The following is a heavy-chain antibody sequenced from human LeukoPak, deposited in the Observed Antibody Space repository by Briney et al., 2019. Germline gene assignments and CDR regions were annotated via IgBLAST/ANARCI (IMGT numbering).Heavy chain of an antibody. J-gene: IGHJ5*02. V-gene: IGHV1-18*01. CDR3: ARDRETSTGVTPTTNWFDP. CDR1: GYTFTSYG. CDR2: ISTYNGNT. D-gene: IGHD4-23*01. Sequence: AAVKVSCKASGYTFTSYGISWVRQAPGQGLEWMGWISTYNGNTNYAQKLQGRVTMTTDTSTSTAYMELRSLRSDDTAVYYCARDRETSTGVTPTTNWFDPWGQGTLVTVSS.